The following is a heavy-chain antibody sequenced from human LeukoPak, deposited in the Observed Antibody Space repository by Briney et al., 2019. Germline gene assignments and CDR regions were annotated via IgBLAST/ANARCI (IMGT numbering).Heavy chain of an antibody. CDR3: ARATVVTPDY. CDR2: ISSTSSTI. V-gene: IGHV3-48*01. J-gene: IGHJ4*02. Sequence: GGSLRLSCAASGFTFSSYAMSWVRQAPGKGLEWVSHISSTSSTIYYADSVKGRFTISRDNAKNSLYLQMNSLRAEDTAVYYCARATVVTPDYWGQGTLVTVSS. D-gene: IGHD4-23*01. CDR1: GFTFSSYA.